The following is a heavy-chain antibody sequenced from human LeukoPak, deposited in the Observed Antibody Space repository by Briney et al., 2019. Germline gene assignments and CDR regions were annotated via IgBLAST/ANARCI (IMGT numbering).Heavy chain of an antibody. D-gene: IGHD1-26*01. V-gene: IGHV1-2*02. CDR3: ARSRRIVGATPRAEYFQH. J-gene: IGHJ1*01. CDR2: INPNSGGT. Sequence: GASVKVSCKASGYTFTGYYMHWVRQAPGQGLEWMGWINPNSGGTNYAQKFQGRVTMTRDTSISTAYMELSRLRSDDTAVYYYARSRRIVGATPRAEYFQHWGQGTLVTVSS. CDR1: GYTFTGYY.